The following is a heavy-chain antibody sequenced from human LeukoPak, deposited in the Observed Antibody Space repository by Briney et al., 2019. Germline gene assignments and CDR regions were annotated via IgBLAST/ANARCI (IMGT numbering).Heavy chain of an antibody. CDR2: IRNDGSNI. J-gene: IGHJ4*02. Sequence: GGSLRLSCAASGFTFSSYGMHWVRQAPGKGLEWVAFIRNDGSNIYYADSVKGRFTIPRDNSKNTLYLQMNSLRAEDTAVFYCAKPPRIVVVVAATFDYWGQGTLVTVSS. CDR1: GFTFSSYG. D-gene: IGHD2-15*01. CDR3: AKPPRIVVVVAATFDY. V-gene: IGHV3-30*02.